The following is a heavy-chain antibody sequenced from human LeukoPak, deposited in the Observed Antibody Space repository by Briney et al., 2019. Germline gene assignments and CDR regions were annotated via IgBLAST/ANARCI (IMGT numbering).Heavy chain of an antibody. V-gene: IGHV3-23*01. CDR2: VYDDNT. J-gene: IGHJ4*02. CDR3: AARKVRGVWFYLDY. D-gene: IGHD3-10*01. CDR1: GFTVSAYA. Sequence: GVSLRLSCAASGFTVSAYAMAWVRQAPGKGLEWVSTVYDDNTYYADSVKGRFAISTDNSKNTLYLQMNSLRVEDTAVYFCAARKVRGVWFYLDYWGQGTLVTVSS.